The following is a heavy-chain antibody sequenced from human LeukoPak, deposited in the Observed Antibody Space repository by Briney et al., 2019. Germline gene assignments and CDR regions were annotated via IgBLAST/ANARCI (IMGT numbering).Heavy chain of an antibody. Sequence: PGGSLRLPCAASGFTFDDYGMSWVRQAPGKGLELVSGINWNGGSTGYADSVKGRFTISRDNAKNSLYLQMNSLRAEDTALYYCARDQGTVTTHWGQGTLVTVSS. CDR1: GFTFDDYG. CDR2: INWNGGST. J-gene: IGHJ4*02. V-gene: IGHV3-20*04. CDR3: ARDQGTVTTH. D-gene: IGHD4-17*01.